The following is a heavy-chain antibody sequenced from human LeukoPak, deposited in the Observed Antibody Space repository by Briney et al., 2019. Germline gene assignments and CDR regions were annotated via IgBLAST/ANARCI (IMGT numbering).Heavy chain of an antibody. CDR1: GGSFSGYY. D-gene: IGHD6-13*01. J-gene: IGHJ4*02. Sequence: SETLSLTCAVYGGSFSGYYWSWIRQPPGKGLEWIGEINHSGSTYYNPSLKSRVTISVDTSKNQFSLKLSSVTAADTAVYYCARRRVAAGGAYYFDYWGQGTLVTVSS. V-gene: IGHV4-34*01. CDR3: ARRRVAAGGAYYFDY. CDR2: INHSGST.